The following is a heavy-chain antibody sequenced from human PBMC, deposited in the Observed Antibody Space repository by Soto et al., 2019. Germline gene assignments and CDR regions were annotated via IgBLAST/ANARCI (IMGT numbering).Heavy chain of an antibody. D-gene: IGHD6-6*01. CDR3: AKDRESYTSSSYFFDY. CDR2: ISYDGSHK. V-gene: IGHV3-30*18. J-gene: IGHJ4*02. Sequence: QVQLVESGGGVVQPGRSLSLSCAASGFTFSSYGMHWVRQAPGKGLECVAVISYDGSHKYYADSVKGRFTISRDNSKNTLYLQMNSLRAEDTAVYYCAKDRESYTSSSYFFDYWGQGTLVTVSS. CDR1: GFTFSSYG.